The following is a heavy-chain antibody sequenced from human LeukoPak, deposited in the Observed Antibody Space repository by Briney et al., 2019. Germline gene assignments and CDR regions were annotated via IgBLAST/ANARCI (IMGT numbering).Heavy chain of an antibody. CDR2: IYYSGIT. V-gene: IGHV4-39*07. Sequence: SETLSLTCTVSGDSISSSNYYWGWIRQPPGKGLEWIGYIYYSGITYYNPSLKSRVTISVDTSKNQFSLKLSSVTAADTAVYYCARDDGRELDAFDIWGQGTMVTVSS. D-gene: IGHD1-7*01. CDR3: ARDDGRELDAFDI. J-gene: IGHJ3*02. CDR1: GDSISSSNYY.